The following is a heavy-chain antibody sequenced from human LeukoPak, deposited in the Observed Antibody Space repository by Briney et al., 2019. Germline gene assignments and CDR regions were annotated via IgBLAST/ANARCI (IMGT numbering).Heavy chain of an antibody. J-gene: IGHJ3*02. Sequence: GASVKVSCKASGGTFSSYAISWVRQAPGQGLEWMGRIIPIFGTANYAQKFQGRVTITADKSTSTAYMELSSLRSEDTAVYYCSRFSSFGIVGSDAFDIWGQGTMVTVSS. V-gene: IGHV1-69*06. CDR3: SRFSSFGIVGSDAFDI. CDR2: IIPIFGTA. CDR1: GGTFSSYA. D-gene: IGHD3-10*01.